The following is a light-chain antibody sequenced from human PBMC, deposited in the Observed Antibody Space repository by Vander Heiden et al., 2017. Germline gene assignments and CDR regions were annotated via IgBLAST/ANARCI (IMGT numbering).Light chain of an antibody. CDR2: EAS. CDR3: QQYNSYSQYT. V-gene: IGKV1-5*03. J-gene: IGKJ2*01. Sequence: DIQMTQSPSTLSASVGDRVTITCRASQSISKWLAWHQQKPGEAPKLLIYEASNLKSGVPSRFSGSGSGTEFTLTISSLQPDDFATYYCQQYNSYSQYTFGQGTKLEIK. CDR1: QSISKW.